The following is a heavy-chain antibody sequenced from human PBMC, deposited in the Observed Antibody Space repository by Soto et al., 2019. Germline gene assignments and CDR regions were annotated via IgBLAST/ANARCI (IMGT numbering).Heavy chain of an antibody. CDR3: AKDVGKQLVLTYGMDV. D-gene: IGHD6-13*01. CDR2: VAYDGNHK. J-gene: IGHJ6*02. V-gene: IGHV3-30*18. CDR1: GFTFRSFG. Sequence: QVQLVESGGGVIQPGTSLSLSCASSGFTFRSFGMYWVRQAPGKGLEWVAVVAYDGNHKYYADSVKGRFTVSRDNAKNMLYLQMNSLRGEDTAVYYCAKDVGKQLVLTYGMDVWGQGTTVTVSS.